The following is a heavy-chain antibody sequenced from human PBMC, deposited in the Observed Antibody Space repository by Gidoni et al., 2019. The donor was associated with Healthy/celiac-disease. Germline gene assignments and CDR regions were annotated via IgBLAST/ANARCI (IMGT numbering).Heavy chain of an antibody. V-gene: IGHV4-61*02. CDR1: GGSISSGRYY. D-gene: IGHD3-22*01. CDR3: ARGYYDSSGYYPSWYYGMDV. CDR2: IYTSGST. Sequence: QVQLQESGPGLVKPSQTLSLTCTVAGGSISSGRYYGSWIRQPAGKGLEWSGRIYTSGSTNYNPSLKSRVTISVDTSKNQFSLKLRSVTAADTAVYYCARGYYDSSGYYPSWYYGMDVWGQGTTVTVSS. J-gene: IGHJ6*02.